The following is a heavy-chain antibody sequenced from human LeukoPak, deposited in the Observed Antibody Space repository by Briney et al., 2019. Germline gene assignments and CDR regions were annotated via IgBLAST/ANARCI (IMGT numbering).Heavy chain of an antibody. D-gene: IGHD6-19*01. J-gene: IGHJ4*02. Sequence: PSETLSLTCTVSGASISSYYWSGIRQPPGKGLEWIGYIYNSGSTKYNPSLKSRVTISQDTSKNQFSLKLSSVTAADTAVYYCARVLADSSGWYHFDYWGQGTLVTVSS. CDR2: IYNSGST. CDR1: GASISSYY. CDR3: ARVLADSSGWYHFDY. V-gene: IGHV4-59*01.